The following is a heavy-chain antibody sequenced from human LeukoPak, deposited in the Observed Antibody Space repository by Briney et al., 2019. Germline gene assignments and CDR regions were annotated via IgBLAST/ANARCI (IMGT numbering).Heavy chain of an antibody. Sequence: PSETLSLTCTVSGGSISSYYWSWIRQPAGKGLEWIGRIYTSGSTNYNPSLKSRVTMSVDTSKNQFSLKLSSVTAADTAVYYCARDRALLWFGELLRVETNWFDPWGQGTLVTVSS. V-gene: IGHV4-4*07. CDR3: ARDRALLWFGELLRVETNWFDP. CDR1: GGSISSYY. D-gene: IGHD3-10*01. J-gene: IGHJ5*02. CDR2: IYTSGST.